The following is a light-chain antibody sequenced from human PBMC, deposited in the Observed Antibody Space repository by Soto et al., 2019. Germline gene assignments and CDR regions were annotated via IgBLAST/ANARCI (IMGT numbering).Light chain of an antibody. CDR2: GAS. J-gene: IGKJ1*01. V-gene: IGKV3-20*01. Sequence: EIVLTQSPGTLSLSPGERATPSCRASQSVNSRYLAWYQQKPGQAPRLLIYGASSRATGIPDRFSASGSGTDFTLTISRLEPEDFAVYYCQQYGSSPPTFGQGTKVEIK. CDR3: QQYGSSPPT. CDR1: QSVNSRY.